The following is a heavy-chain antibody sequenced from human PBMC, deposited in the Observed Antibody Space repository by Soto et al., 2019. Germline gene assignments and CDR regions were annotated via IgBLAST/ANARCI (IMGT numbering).Heavy chain of an antibody. J-gene: IGHJ6*02. V-gene: IGHV1-69*06. CDR2: IIPIFGTA. D-gene: IGHD3-3*01. CDR3: VRGVWSGLGRTYYYGMDV. CDR1: GGTFSSYA. Sequence: SVKVSCKASGGTFSSYAISWVRQAPGQGLEWMGGIIPIFGTANYAQKFQGRVTITADKSTSTAYMELSSLRSEDTAVYYCVRGVWSGLGRTYYYGMDVWGQGTTVTVSS.